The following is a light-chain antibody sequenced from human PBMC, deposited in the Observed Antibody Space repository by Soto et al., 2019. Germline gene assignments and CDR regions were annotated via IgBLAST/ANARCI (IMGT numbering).Light chain of an antibody. V-gene: IGKV1-5*01. Sequence: DIQMTQSPSTLSASVGDRVTITCRASQSISSWLAWYQQKPGKAPKLLIYDASSLESGVPSRFSGSGSGTEFILTISSLQPEDFATYYCQQSYSTPWTFGQGTKVDIK. CDR1: QSISSW. J-gene: IGKJ1*01. CDR2: DAS. CDR3: QQSYSTPWT.